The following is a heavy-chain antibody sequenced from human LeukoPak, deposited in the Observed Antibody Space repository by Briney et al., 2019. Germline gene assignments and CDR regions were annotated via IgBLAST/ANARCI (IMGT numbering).Heavy chain of an antibody. D-gene: IGHD3-16*01. V-gene: IGHV3-21*01. CDR1: GFTFSDYS. CDR3: ARARLGYYDEYFYP. CDR2: ITSTSSHI. J-gene: IGHJ5*02. Sequence: PGGSLRLSCATSGFTFSDYSMTWVRQAPGKGLEWVSSITSTSSHINYADSVRGRFTISRDNAKNALFLQMTSLTDEDTALYYCARARLGYYDEYFYPWGQGTQVTVSS.